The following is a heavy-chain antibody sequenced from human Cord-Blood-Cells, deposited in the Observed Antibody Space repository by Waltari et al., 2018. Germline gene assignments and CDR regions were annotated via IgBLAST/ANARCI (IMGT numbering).Heavy chain of an antibody. V-gene: IGHV3-30-3*01. J-gene: IGHJ2*01. CDR2: ISYDGSNK. Sequence: QVQLVESGGGVVQPGRSLRRSCASSGFTFSSYAMHWVRQAPGKGLELVAVISYDGSNKYYADSVKGRFTISRDNSKNTLYLQMNSLRAEDTAVYYCARAYSSSSGDFDLWGRGTLVTVSS. D-gene: IGHD6-6*01. CDR1: GFTFSSYA. CDR3: ARAYSSSSGDFDL.